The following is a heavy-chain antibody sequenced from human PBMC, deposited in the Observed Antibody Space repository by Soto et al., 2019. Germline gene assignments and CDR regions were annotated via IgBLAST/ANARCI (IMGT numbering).Heavy chain of an antibody. CDR2: IIGDETNA. D-gene: IGHD2-21*01. CDR3: ARESLYCGDNCFVDY. J-gene: IGHJ4*02. CDR1: GFTFSAYW. V-gene: IGHV3-74*01. Sequence: PGGSLRLSCVASGFTFSAYWMHWVRQAPGKGLMWVSAIIGDETNATYADSVKGRFTISRDNAKNTLYLQMNSLRPEDTAMYYCARESLYCGDNCFVDYWGQGTLVTVSS.